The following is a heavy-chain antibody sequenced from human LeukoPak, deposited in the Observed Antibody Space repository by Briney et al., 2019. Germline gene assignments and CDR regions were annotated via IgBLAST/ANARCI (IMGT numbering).Heavy chain of an antibody. V-gene: IGHV3-9*01. CDR3: ARDHPGYCGSTSCYRLGDY. J-gene: IGHJ4*02. D-gene: IGHD2-2*01. Sequence: PGGSLRLSCAASGFTFTDYTMHWVRQAPGKGLEWVSGISWNSGSIGYADSVKGRFTISRDNAKTSLYLQMNSLRAEDTAVYYCARDHPGYCGSTSCYRLGDYWGQGTLVTVSS. CDR1: GFTFTDYT. CDR2: ISWNSGSI.